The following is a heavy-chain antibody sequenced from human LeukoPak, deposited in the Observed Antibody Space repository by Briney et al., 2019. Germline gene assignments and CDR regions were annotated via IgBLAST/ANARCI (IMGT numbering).Heavy chain of an antibody. CDR1: GYTFTSYG. V-gene: IGHV1-18*01. Sequence: ASVKVSCKASGYTFTSYGIGWVRQAPGQGLEWMGWISAYNGNTNYAQKLQGRVTMTTDTSTSTAYMELRSLRSDDTAVYYCARDPNPYDRDNYYYYGMDVWGQGTTVTVSS. CDR3: ARDPNPYDRDNYYYYGMDV. D-gene: IGHD3-22*01. CDR2: ISAYNGNT. J-gene: IGHJ6*02.